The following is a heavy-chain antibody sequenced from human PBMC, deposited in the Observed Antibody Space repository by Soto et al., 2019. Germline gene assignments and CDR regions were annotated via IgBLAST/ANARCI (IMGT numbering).Heavy chain of an antibody. CDR1: GFTFSSYA. J-gene: IGHJ6*02. Sequence: VQLLESGGGLVQPGGSLRLSCAASGFTFSSYAMSWVRQAPGKGLEWVAVISYDGSNKYYADSVKGRFTISRDNSKNTLYLQMNSLRAEDTAVYYCARDTLSSSIAARSPHQRYGMDVWGQGTTVTVSS. CDR3: ARDTLSSSIAARSPHQRYGMDV. D-gene: IGHD6-6*01. V-gene: IGHV3-30-3*01. CDR2: ISYDGSNK.